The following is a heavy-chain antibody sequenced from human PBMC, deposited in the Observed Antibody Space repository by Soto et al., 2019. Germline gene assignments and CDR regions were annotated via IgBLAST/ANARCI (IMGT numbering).Heavy chain of an antibody. CDR1: GFTFSNYG. D-gene: IGHD2-21*01. J-gene: IGHJ4*02. V-gene: IGHV3-33*01. CDR2: IWYDGNNK. CDR3: ARGLHSLFDY. Sequence: QVQLVESGGGVVQPGGSLRLSCAAPGFTFSNYGMHWVRQAPGKGLEWGAVIWYDGNNKYYADSVKGRFTISRDNSNNTLYVQMTSLRAEDTAVYYCARGLHSLFDYWGQGTLVTVSS.